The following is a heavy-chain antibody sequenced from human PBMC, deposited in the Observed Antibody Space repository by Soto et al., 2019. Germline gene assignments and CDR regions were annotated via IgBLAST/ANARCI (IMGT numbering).Heavy chain of an antibody. J-gene: IGHJ4*02. V-gene: IGHV4-30-4*01. CDR2: IYYSGST. D-gene: IGHD3-16*01. CDR1: GGSISSGDYY. Sequence: SETLSLTCTVSGGSISSGDYYWSWIRQPPGKGLEWIGYIYYSGSTYYNPSLKSRVTISVDTSKNQFSLKLSSVTAADTAVYYCARVGEVFGLYYFDYWGQGTLVTVSS. CDR3: ARVGEVFGLYYFDY.